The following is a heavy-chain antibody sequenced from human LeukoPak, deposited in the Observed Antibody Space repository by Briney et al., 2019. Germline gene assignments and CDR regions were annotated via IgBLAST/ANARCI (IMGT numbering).Heavy chain of an antibody. D-gene: IGHD2-15*01. V-gene: IGHV3-23*01. CDR2: ISGSGGST. CDR1: GFTFSSYA. Sequence: GGSLRLSCAASGFTFSSYAMSWVRQAPGKGLEWVSVISGSGGSTYYADSVKGRFTIPRDNSKNTLYLQMNSLGAEDTAVYYCAKGSGGSCYTSNDYWGQGTLVTVSS. J-gene: IGHJ4*02. CDR3: AKGSGGSCYTSNDY.